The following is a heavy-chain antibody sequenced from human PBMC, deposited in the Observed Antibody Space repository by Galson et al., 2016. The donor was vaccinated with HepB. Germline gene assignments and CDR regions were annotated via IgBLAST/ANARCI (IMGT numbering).Heavy chain of an antibody. CDR3: AKRRVAVAATFLHDFDS. CDR1: GFTFSNYW. V-gene: IGHV3-7*01. Sequence: SLRLSCAGYGFTFSNYWLSWVRQPPGKGLQWVAKIRNDGSERFYAKSVKGRFTISRDNSNNSLFLEMNSLRVDDTAVYFCAKRRVAVAATFLHDFDSWGQGTQDIVAS. J-gene: IGHJ4*02. CDR2: IRNDGSER. D-gene: IGHD2-15*01.